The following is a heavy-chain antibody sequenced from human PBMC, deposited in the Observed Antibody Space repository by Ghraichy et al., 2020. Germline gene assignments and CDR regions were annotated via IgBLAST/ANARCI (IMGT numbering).Heavy chain of an antibody. D-gene: IGHD1-1*01. Sequence: SGPTLVKPTQTLTLTCTFSGFSLSTSGMRASWIRQPPGKALQWLARLDCDDDKFYSTSLKTSLTNYKDTSKNQVVLTMTNMDPVDTATYYCARTPPGNDAFDIWGQGTMAIVSS. CDR2: LDCDDDK. CDR1: GFSLSTSGMR. J-gene: IGHJ3*02. V-gene: IGHV2-70*04. CDR3: ARTPPGNDAFDI.